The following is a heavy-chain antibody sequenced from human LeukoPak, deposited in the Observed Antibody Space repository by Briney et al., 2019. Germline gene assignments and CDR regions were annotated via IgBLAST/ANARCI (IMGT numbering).Heavy chain of an antibody. CDR3: ARQEGRTTMVRGVPQYYFDY. D-gene: IGHD3-10*01. Sequence: SETLSLTCTVSGGSISSSSYYWGWLRQPPGKGLEWIGSIYYSGSTYYNPSLKPRVTISLDTSKNPFSLKLSSVTAADTAVYYCARQEGRTTMVRGVPQYYFDYWGQGTLVTVSS. CDR2: IYYSGST. V-gene: IGHV4-39*01. J-gene: IGHJ4*02. CDR1: GGSISSSSYY.